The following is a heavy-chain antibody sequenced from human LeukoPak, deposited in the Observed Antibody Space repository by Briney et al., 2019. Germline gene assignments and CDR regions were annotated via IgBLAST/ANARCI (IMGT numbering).Heavy chain of an antibody. CDR3: ARGKSTFGWYNWFDP. V-gene: IGHV4-34*01. D-gene: IGHD3-16*01. Sequence: SETLSLTCAVYGGSFSGYYWSWIRQPPGKGLEWIGEINHSGSTNYNPSLKSRVTISVDTSKNQFSLKLSSVTAADTAVYYCARGKSTFGWYNWFDPWGQGTLVTVSS. J-gene: IGHJ5*02. CDR2: INHSGST. CDR1: GGSFSGYY.